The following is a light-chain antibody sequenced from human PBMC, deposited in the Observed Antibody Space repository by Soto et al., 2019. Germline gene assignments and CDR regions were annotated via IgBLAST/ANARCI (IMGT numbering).Light chain of an antibody. J-gene: IGKJ1*01. V-gene: IGKV1-17*01. CDR3: LQHYNYTFT. Sequence: DIPMTQSPSSLSASVGDRVTITCRASQAIRNGVGWYQQKPGKAPKRLIYIASRLESGVPSRFSGSGFGTEFTLTISGLQHDDSATYYRLQHYNYTFTFGQGTKVEIK. CDR2: IAS. CDR1: QAIRNG.